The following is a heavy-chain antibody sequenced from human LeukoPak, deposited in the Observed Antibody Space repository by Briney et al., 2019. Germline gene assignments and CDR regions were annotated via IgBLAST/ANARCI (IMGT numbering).Heavy chain of an antibody. CDR1: GGSISSSSYY. J-gene: IGHJ6*02. V-gene: IGHV4-39*07. Sequence: SETLSLTCTVSGGSISSSSYYWGWIRQPPGKGLEWIGEINHSGSTNYNPSLKSRVTISVDTSKNQFSLKLSSVTAADTAVYYCARGSGWYYSYYYYYGMDVWGQGTTVTVSS. CDR2: INHSGST. D-gene: IGHD6-19*01. CDR3: ARGSGWYYSYYYYYGMDV.